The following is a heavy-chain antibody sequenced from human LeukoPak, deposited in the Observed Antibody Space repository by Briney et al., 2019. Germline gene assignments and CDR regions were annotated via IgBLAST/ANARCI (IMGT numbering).Heavy chain of an antibody. CDR1: GFTFSSYG. D-gene: IGHD3-10*01. Sequence: GGSLRLSWAASGFTFSSYGMHWVRQAPGKGLEWVAVIWYDGSNKYYADSVKGRFTISRDNSKNTLYLQLNNLRAEDTAVYYCARLAALVRGVIDYWGQGTLVTVSS. V-gene: IGHV3-33*01. CDR3: ARLAALVRGVIDY. CDR2: IWYDGSNK. J-gene: IGHJ4*02.